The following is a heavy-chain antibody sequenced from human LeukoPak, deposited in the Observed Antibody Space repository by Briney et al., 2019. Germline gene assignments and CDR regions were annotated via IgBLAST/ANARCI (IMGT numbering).Heavy chain of an antibody. CDR3: AKDQGGGLRYFDWFYFDY. J-gene: IGHJ4*02. V-gene: IGHV3-30*18. D-gene: IGHD3-9*01. Sequence: GGSLRLSCAASGFTFSSYGMHWVRQAPGKGLEWVAVISYDGSNKYYADSVKGRFTISRGNSKNTLYLQMNSLRAEDTAVYYCAKDQGGGLRYFDWFYFDYWGQGTLVTVSS. CDR2: ISYDGSNK. CDR1: GFTFSSYG.